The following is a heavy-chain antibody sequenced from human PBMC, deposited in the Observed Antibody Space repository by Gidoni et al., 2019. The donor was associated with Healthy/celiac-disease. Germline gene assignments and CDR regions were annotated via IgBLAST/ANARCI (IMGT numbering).Heavy chain of an antibody. CDR3: ARDIYGTGYFDY. D-gene: IGHD3-10*01. J-gene: IGHJ4*02. V-gene: IGHV3-53*02. CDR1: GFTVSSNY. CDR2: IYSGGST. Sequence: EVQLVETGGGLIQPGGSLRLSCAASGFTVSSNYMSWVRQAPGKGLEWVSVIYSGGSTYYADSVKGRFTISRDNSKNTRYLQMNSLRAEDTAVYYCARDIYGTGYFDYWGQGTLVTVSS.